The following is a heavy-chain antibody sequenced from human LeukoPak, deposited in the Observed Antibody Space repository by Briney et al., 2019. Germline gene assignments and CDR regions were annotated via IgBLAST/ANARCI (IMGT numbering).Heavy chain of an antibody. Sequence: GGSLRLSCTASGFTFSSYGMSWVRQAPGKGLDWVSAVSSGGNSNYADSVTGRFTISRDNSKNTLYLQMNSLRAEDTAVYYCAKDRYSDNTGHHYENEYWGQGTLVTVSS. CDR2: VSSGGNS. CDR1: GFTFSSYG. J-gene: IGHJ4*02. V-gene: IGHV3-23*01. CDR3: AKDRYSDNTGHHYENEY. D-gene: IGHD3-22*01.